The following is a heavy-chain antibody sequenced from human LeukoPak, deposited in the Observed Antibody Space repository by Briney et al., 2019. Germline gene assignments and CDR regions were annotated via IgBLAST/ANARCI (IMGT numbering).Heavy chain of an antibody. V-gene: IGHV3-53*01. Sequence: GGSLRLSCAASGFTFSNYAMTWVRQAPGKGLEWVSVIYGGGNIYYADSVKGRFTISRDNSKNTLYLQMNSLRAEDTAVYYCARGAGYNYPYYFDYWGQGTLVTVSS. CDR2: IYGGGNI. CDR3: ARGAGYNYPYYFDY. D-gene: IGHD5-24*01. J-gene: IGHJ4*02. CDR1: GFTFSNYA.